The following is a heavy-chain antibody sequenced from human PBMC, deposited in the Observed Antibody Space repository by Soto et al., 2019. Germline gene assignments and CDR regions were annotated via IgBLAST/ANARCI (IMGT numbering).Heavy chain of an antibody. CDR3: ARRTLLTAGNYYYYGMDV. V-gene: IGHV1-3*01. D-gene: IGHD6-13*01. J-gene: IGHJ6*02. CDR2: INAGNGNT. CDR1: GYTFTSYA. Sequence: GASVKVSCKASGYTFTSYAMHWVRQAPGQRHKRMGWINAGNGNTKYSQKFQGRVTITRDTSASTAYMELSSLRSEDTAVYYCARRTLLTAGNYYYYGMDVWGRGTTVTVSS.